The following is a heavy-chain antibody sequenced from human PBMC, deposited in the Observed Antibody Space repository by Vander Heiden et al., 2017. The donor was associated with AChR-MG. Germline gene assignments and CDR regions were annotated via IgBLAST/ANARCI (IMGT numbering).Heavy chain of an antibody. V-gene: IGHV4-4*02. D-gene: IGHD4-17*01. CDR1: GVSIRQGWY. CDR2: IVHRGRT. J-gene: IGHJ6*03. Sequence: QVQLQESGPGLVTPSGTLSLTCDISGVSIRQGWYWSWVRQPPGKGLEWIGEIVHRGRTTYNPSLESRVTISVVESGYQFSLHLNSVTAADTAVYYCARNGDYSMDVWGKGTAVTVSS. CDR3: ARNGDYSMDV.